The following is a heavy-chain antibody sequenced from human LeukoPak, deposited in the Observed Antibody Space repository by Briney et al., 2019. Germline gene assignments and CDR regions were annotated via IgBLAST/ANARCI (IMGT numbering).Heavy chain of an antibody. CDR2: TNNGKTSI. D-gene: IGHD1-1*01. CDR3: ARVTGTTAGDH. J-gene: IGHJ5*02. CDR1: GLSFSSYS. V-gene: IGHV3-21*01. Sequence: GSLRASCAASGLSFSSYSMDWVRHAPGNGLEGGSTTNNGKTSISQANQVKGRITTSTDNGKDSLDLQRKSLRAEDTAVYYCARVTGTTAGDHWGQGTQVSVSS.